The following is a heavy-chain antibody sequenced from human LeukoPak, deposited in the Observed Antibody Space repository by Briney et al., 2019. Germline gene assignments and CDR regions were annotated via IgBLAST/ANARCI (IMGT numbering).Heavy chain of an antibody. CDR3: ATRPAARPGNPRVDY. D-gene: IGHD6-6*01. CDR1: GFTFSSYA. J-gene: IGHJ4*02. Sequence: GGSLRLSCAASGFTFSSYAMSWVRQAPGKGLEWVSAISGSGGSTYYADSVKGRFTISRDNSKNTLYLQMNSLRAEDTAVYYCATRPAARPGNPRVDYWGQGTLVTVSS. V-gene: IGHV3-23*01. CDR2: ISGSGGST.